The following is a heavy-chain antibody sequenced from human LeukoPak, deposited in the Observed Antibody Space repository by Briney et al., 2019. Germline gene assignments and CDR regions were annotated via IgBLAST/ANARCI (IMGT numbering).Heavy chain of an antibody. CDR2: AGWAGGTT. D-gene: IGHD3-10*02. CDR3: ARELDTMFFDY. CDR1: GFNFDRYT. J-gene: IGHJ4*02. V-gene: IGHV3-43*01. Sequence: GGSLRLSCATSGFNFDRYTIHWVRQAPGKGLEWVSLAGWAGGTTFYSDSVRGRFTISRDSGRKSVYLQMNSLTTDDTAFYFCARELDTMFFDYWGQGALVTVSS.